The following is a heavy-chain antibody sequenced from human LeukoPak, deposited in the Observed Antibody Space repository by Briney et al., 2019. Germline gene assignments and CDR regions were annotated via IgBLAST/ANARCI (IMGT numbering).Heavy chain of an antibody. CDR3: ARDQGAYCSSTSCPGGMDV. CDR1: GYTFTGYG. D-gene: IGHD2-2*01. Sequence: GASVKVSCKASGYTFTGYGISWVRQAPGQGLEWMGWISAYNGNTNYAQKLQGRVTMTTDTSTSTAYMELRSLRSDDTAVYYCARDQGAYCSSTSCPGGMDVWGQGTTVTVSS. V-gene: IGHV1-18*01. J-gene: IGHJ6*02. CDR2: ISAYNGNT.